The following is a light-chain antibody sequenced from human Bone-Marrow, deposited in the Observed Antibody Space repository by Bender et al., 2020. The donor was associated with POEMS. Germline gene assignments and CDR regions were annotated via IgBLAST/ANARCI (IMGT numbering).Light chain of an antibody. CDR3: QVWDGYTDHVV. CDR1: NIGYKT. CDR2: DLD. V-gene: IGLV3-21*02. J-gene: IGLJ2*01. Sequence: YVLTQTPSVSVAPGETARIPCGGDNIGYKTVRWYQQKPGQAPVLVAYDLDDRPSGTPARFSGSNSGNTATLTVSRVEAEDEADYYCQVWDGYTDHVVFGGGTRLIVL.